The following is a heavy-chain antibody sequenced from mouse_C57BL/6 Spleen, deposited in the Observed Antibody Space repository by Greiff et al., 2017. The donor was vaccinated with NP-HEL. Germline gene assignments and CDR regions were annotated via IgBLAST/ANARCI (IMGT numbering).Heavy chain of an antibody. CDR2: IWSGGSS. Sequence: VQLQQSGPGLVQPSQSLSITCTVSGFSLTSYGVHWVRQSPGKGLEWMGVIWSGGSSDYNEAFISRLSISKDNSKSQVFFKMNSLQADDTAIYCCARNWSHWYFDVWGKGTTVTVSS. CDR1: GFSLTSYG. CDR3: ARNWSHWYFDV. V-gene: IGHV2-2*01. J-gene: IGHJ1*03.